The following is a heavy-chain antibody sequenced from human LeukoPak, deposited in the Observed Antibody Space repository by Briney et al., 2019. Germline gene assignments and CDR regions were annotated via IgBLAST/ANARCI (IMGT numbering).Heavy chain of an antibody. D-gene: IGHD5-24*01. V-gene: IGHV1-18*01. Sequence: ASVKVSCKASGYTFTSYGISWVRQAPGQGLEWMGWISAYNGNTNYAQKLQRRVTMTTDTSTSTADMELRSLRSDGRAVYYCARDDVELVTIDLDYWGQGTLVTVSS. CDR3: ARDDVELVTIDLDY. J-gene: IGHJ4*02. CDR1: GYTFTSYG. CDR2: ISAYNGNT.